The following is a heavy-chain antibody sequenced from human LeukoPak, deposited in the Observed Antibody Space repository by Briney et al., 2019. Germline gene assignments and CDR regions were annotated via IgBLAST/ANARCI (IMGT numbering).Heavy chain of an antibody. CDR1: GGTFSSYA. CDR3: ASLTRPRGYFYGMDV. J-gene: IGHJ6*02. V-gene: IGHV1-69*04. Sequence: SVKVSCKASGGTFSSYAISWVRQAPGQGPEWMGRITPIFGIANYAQKFQGRVTITADKSTSTAYMELSSLRSEDTAVYYCASLTRPRGYFYGMDVWGQGTTVTVSS. CDR2: ITPIFGIA.